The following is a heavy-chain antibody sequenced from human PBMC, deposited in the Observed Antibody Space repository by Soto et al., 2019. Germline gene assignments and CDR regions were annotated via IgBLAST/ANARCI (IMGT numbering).Heavy chain of an antibody. CDR3: ARGLTRYSSSWYRPDNWFDP. CDR2: IYYSGST. V-gene: IGHV4-31*03. J-gene: IGHJ5*02. Sequence: NPSETLSLTCTVSGGSISSGGYYWSWIRQHPGKGLEWIGYIYYSGSTYYNPSLKSRVTISVDTSKNQFSLKLSSVTAADTAVYYCARGLTRYSSSWYRPDNWFDPWGQGTLVTVSS. CDR1: GGSISSGGYY. D-gene: IGHD6-13*01.